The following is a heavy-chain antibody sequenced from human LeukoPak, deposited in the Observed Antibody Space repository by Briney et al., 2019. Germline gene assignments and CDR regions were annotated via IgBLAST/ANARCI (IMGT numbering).Heavy chain of an antibody. CDR3: VTFSSRGPWGRFDP. Sequence: SQTLSLTCTVSGVSISSGDHYWSWIRQPPGKGLEWIGSIYYSGSTYYNPSLKSRVTLSVDTSKSQFSLKLNSVTAADTAVYYCVTFSSRGPWGRFDPWGQGTLVTVSS. CDR1: GVSISSGDHY. D-gene: IGHD6-6*01. J-gene: IGHJ5*02. CDR2: IYYSGST. V-gene: IGHV4-39*01.